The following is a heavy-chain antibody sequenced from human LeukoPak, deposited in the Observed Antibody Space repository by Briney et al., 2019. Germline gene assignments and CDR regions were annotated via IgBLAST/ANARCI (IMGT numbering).Heavy chain of an antibody. CDR3: ARWSYSSDWYFGTFDI. CDR2: ISTYDGNT. D-gene: IGHD6-19*01. J-gene: IGHJ3*02. Sequence: ASVKVSCKASGYTFNTYGISWVRQAPGQGLEWMGWISTYDGNTNYALNLQGRVTMTTDTSTRTAYMELRSLRSGDTAVYYCARWSYSSDWYFGTFDIWGQGTTVTISS. V-gene: IGHV1-18*01. CDR1: GYTFNTYG.